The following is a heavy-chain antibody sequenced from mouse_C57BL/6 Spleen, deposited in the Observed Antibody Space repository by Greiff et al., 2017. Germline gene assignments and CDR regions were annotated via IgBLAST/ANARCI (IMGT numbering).Heavy chain of an antibody. CDR1: GYAFTNYL. J-gene: IGHJ1*03. Sequence: QVQLQQSGAELVRPGTSVKVSCKASGYAFTNYLIEWVKQRPGQGLEWIGVINPGSGGTNYNEKFKGKATLTADKSSSTAYMQLSSLTSEDSAVXFCARYECEGWYFDVWGTGTTVTVSS. V-gene: IGHV1-54*01. D-gene: IGHD2-3*01. CDR2: INPGSGGT. CDR3: ARYECEGWYFDV.